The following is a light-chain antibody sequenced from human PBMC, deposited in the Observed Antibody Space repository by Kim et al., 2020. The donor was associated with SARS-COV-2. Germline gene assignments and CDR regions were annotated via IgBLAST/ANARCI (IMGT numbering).Light chain of an antibody. Sequence: SVPVGDRVSTTCRESQSVTNFLNWYQQKPGKAPRLLISAASTLQDGVPSRFSGWRSGTDFTLTINNLQPEDVASYYCQESYSDPYTFGQGTKLEI. J-gene: IGKJ2*01. CDR1: QSVTNF. CDR2: AAS. V-gene: IGKV1-39*01. CDR3: QESYSDPYT.